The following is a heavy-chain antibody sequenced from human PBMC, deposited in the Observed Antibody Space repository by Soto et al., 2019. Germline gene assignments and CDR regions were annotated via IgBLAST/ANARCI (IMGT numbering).Heavy chain of an antibody. CDR2: ISPHNFNT. D-gene: IGHD3-9*01. J-gene: IGHJ4*02. CDR1: GYTFTHFY. CDR3: ARDEGGDDILTGYYKAHHFDY. V-gene: IGHV1-18*01. Sequence: QVQLEQSGAEVKKPGDSVKVSCKASGYTFTHFYITWVRQAPGQGLEWMGAISPHNFNTNYAQKFRGRVTLTTEKSTNTAYMELRSLTSDDPAVYYCARDEGGDDILTGYYKAHHFDYWGQGVPVTVAS.